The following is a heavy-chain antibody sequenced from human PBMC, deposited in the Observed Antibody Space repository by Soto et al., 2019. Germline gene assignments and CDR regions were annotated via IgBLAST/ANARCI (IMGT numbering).Heavy chain of an antibody. J-gene: IGHJ6*02. CDR3: AKALVVVSAIRGWGMDV. CDR1: GFTFSSYA. V-gene: IGHV3-23*01. CDR2: ISGSGGST. Sequence: EVQLLESGGGLVQPGGSLRLSCAASGFTFSSYAMSWVRQAPGKGLEWVSAISGSGGSTYHEDSVKGRFTISRDNSKNTLYLQMNSLRAEDTAVYYCAKALVVVSAIRGWGMDVWGQGTTVTVSS. D-gene: IGHD2-21*02.